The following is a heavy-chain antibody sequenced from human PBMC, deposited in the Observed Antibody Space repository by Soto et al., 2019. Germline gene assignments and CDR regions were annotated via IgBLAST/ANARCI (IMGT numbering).Heavy chain of an antibody. CDR1: GYTFTSYG. D-gene: IGHD5-18*01. CDR2: ISAYNGNT. Sequence: GASEKVSCKASGYTFTSYGISWVRQAPGQGLEWMGWISAYNGNTNYAQKLQGRVTMTTDTSTSTAYMELRSLRSDDTAVYYCARGGDTAMAYYYYYGMDVWGQGTTVTVSS. CDR3: ARGGDTAMAYYYYYGMDV. J-gene: IGHJ6*02. V-gene: IGHV1-18*01.